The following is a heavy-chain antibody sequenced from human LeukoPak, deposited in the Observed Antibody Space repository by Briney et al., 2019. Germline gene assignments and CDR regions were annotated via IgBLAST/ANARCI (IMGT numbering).Heavy chain of an antibody. Sequence: GGSLRLSCAASGFTFSSYSMNWVRQAPGKGLEWVSYISSSGSTIYYADSVKGRFTISRDNAKNSLYLQMNSLRAEDTAVYYCARSGSGYYYMDVWGKGTTVTVSS. V-gene: IGHV3-48*04. CDR2: ISSSGSTI. CDR3: ARSGSGYYYMDV. J-gene: IGHJ6*03. D-gene: IGHD1-26*01. CDR1: GFTFSSYS.